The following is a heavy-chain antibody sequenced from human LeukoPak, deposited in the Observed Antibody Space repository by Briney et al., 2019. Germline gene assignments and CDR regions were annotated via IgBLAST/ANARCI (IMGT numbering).Heavy chain of an antibody. Sequence: GGSLRLSCVASGFNVSSNSLNWVRQPPGKGLEWVSNIGTSSTTIYYADSVKGRFTISRDNAKNSLYLQMNSLRADDTAVYYCARFAAGGSYYYYMDVWGKGTTVTVSS. V-gene: IGHV3-48*01. D-gene: IGHD6-25*01. CDR2: IGTSSTTI. CDR3: ARFAAGGSYYYYMDV. J-gene: IGHJ6*03. CDR1: GFNVSSNS.